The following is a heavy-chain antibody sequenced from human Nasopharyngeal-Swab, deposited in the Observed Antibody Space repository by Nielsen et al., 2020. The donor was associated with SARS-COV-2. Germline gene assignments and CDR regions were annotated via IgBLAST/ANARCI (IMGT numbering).Heavy chain of an antibody. CDR1: GYTFTSYG. CDR3: ARLAICGGDCYPFDY. J-gene: IGHJ4*02. CDR2: ISPYNGNT. D-gene: IGHD2-21*02. Sequence: ASVKVSCKASGYTFTSYGISWVRQAPGQGLEWMGWISPYNGNTNYAQKLQGRVTMTTDTSTSTAYMELRSLRSDDTAVYYCARLAICGGDCYPFDYWGQGTLVTVSS. V-gene: IGHV1-18*01.